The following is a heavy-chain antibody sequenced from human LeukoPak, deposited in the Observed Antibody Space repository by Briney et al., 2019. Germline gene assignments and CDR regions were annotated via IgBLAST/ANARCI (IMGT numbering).Heavy chain of an antibody. CDR2: IDTAGGT. CDR3: ARRRYGLGSYSDAFDI. Sequence: GGSLRLSCAASGFTFISYDMHWVRQPTGKGLEWVPGIDTAGGTYYAGSVKGRFTISRENAKNSLSLQMNSLRAGDTAVYYCARRRYGLGSYSDAFDIWGQGTMVTVSS. V-gene: IGHV3-13*04. CDR1: GFTFISYD. J-gene: IGHJ3*02. D-gene: IGHD3-10*01.